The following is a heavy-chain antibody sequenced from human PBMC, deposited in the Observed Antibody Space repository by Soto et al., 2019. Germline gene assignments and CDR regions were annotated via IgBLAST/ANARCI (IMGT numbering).Heavy chain of an antibody. J-gene: IGHJ4*02. Sequence: XATLSLTCTVSGGSISSYYWSWIRQPPGKGLEWIGYIFYSVSTNYNPSLKSRVTISVDTSKNQFSLKLSSVTAADTAVYYCARESRAYDSSGYYYVGYFDYWGQGALVTVSS. V-gene: IGHV4-59*01. CDR3: ARESRAYDSSGYYYVGYFDY. CDR1: GGSISSYY. D-gene: IGHD3-22*01. CDR2: IFYSVST.